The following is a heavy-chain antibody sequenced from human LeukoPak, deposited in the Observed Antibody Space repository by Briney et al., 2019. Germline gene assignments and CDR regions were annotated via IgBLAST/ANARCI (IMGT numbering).Heavy chain of an antibody. CDR2: ITPNSGGT. J-gene: IGHJ4*02. CDR3: ASGSGTYSPDY. CDR1: GYTFTGQY. V-gene: IGHV1-2*02. Sequence: GASVKVSCKASGYTFTGQYLHWVRQAPGQGLEWMGWITPNSGGTNYAQKFQGRVTMTRDTSISTAYMEMSRLTSDDTAVYFCASGSGTYSPDYWGQGTLVTVSS. D-gene: IGHD3-10*01.